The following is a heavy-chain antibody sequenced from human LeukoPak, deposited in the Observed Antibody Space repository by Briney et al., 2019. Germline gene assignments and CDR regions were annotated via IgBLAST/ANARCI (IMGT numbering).Heavy chain of an antibody. Sequence: PGGSLRLSCAASGFTFSAYGMHWVRQAPGKGLEWVAVISYDGSNKYYADSVKGRFTISRDNAKNSLYLQMNSLRDEDTAVYYCARGLYGDYYYYGMDVWGRGTTVTVSS. CDR1: GFTFSAYG. V-gene: IGHV3-30*03. D-gene: IGHD4-17*01. J-gene: IGHJ6*02. CDR2: ISYDGSNK. CDR3: ARGLYGDYYYYGMDV.